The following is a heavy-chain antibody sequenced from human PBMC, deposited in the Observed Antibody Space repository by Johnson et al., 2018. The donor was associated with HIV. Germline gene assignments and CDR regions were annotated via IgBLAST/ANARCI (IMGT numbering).Heavy chain of an antibody. J-gene: IGHJ3*02. Sequence: EVQLVESGGGLVQPGGSLRLSCVGSGFTLTDHYMDWVRQAPGKGLEWVGRSRDKTNSYTTEYAASVKGRFTISRDDSKNSLYLQISSLQTEDTAVYYCTRHDGLRLGELSSDAFDIWGQGTMVTVSS. CDR3: TRHDGLRLGELSSDAFDI. CDR2: SRDKTNSYTT. V-gene: IGHV3-72*01. CDR1: GFTLTDHY. D-gene: IGHD3-16*02.